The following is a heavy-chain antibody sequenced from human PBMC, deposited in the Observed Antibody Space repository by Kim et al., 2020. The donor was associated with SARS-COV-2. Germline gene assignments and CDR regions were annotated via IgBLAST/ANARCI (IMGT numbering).Heavy chain of an antibody. CDR1: GFTVSDKY. CDR3: SRWNTPAFYF. V-gene: IGHV3-53*01. J-gene: IGHJ4*02. CDR2: LWSGGTG. D-gene: IGHD1-1*01. Sequence: GGSLRLSCAASGFTVSDKYLGWVRQAPGKGLECVSILWSGGTGTCAAAVKGRLSISTDNFTNTPHLQLNSLLPADTAVYYCSRWNTPAFYFWGRGALVTV.